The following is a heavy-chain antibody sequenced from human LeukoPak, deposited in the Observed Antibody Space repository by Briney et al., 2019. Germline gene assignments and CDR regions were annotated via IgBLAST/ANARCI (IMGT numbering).Heavy chain of an antibody. J-gene: IGHJ5*02. Sequence: PSETLSLTCTVSGGSINSYYWSWVRQPAGGGLEWIGRIYPSGNTNYNPSLKSRVTMSIDTSKNQFSLKVNSVTAADTAVYYCARAGGAGFDSLTGYYNWFDPWGQGTLVTVSS. V-gene: IGHV4-4*07. CDR3: ARAGGAGFDSLTGYYNWFDP. CDR2: IYPSGNT. D-gene: IGHD3-9*01. CDR1: GGSINSYY.